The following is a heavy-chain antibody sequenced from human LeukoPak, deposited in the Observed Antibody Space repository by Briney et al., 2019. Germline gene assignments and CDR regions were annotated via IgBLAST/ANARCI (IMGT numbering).Heavy chain of an antibody. D-gene: IGHD5-12*01. CDR2: ISGSAGST. V-gene: IGHV3-23*01. CDR1: GFTFSSYT. CDR3: ANGSAAAITDYYYGLDV. J-gene: IGHJ6*02. Sequence: GGSLRLSCAASGFTFSSYTMSWVRQAPGKGLEWVSAISGSAGSTYYVDSVKGRFTISRDNSKNTLYLQMNSLRAEDTAVYYCANGSAAAITDYYYGLDVWGQGTTVTVSS.